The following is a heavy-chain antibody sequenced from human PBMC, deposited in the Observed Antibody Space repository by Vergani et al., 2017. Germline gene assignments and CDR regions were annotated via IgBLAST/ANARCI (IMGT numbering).Heavy chain of an antibody. CDR2: MYHSGST. Sequence: QVRLQESGPGLVKPSETLSLTCSVSGGSMSGYYWSWIRQPPRKELERIWYMYHSGSTNYNSTLQTRVTISGDTSKNQFSLKLNSVAAADTAVYYCGRVADFYGLGSRLLDPWGQGILVTVSS. CDR3: GRVADFYGLGSRLLDP. J-gene: IGHJ5*02. D-gene: IGHD3-10*01. CDR1: GGSMSGYY. V-gene: IGHV4-59*01.